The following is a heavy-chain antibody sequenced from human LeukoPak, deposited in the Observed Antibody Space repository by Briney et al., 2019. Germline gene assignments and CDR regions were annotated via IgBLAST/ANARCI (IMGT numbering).Heavy chain of an antibody. CDR1: GYTFTSYG. Sequence: ASVKVSCKASGYTFTSYGISWVRQAPGQGLEWMGRISAYNGNTNYAQKLQGRVTMTTDTSTSTAYMELRSLRSDDTAVYYCARDISWGGYYYYGMDVWGQGATVTVSS. D-gene: IGHD6-13*01. CDR2: ISAYNGNT. J-gene: IGHJ6*02. CDR3: ARDISWGGYYYYGMDV. V-gene: IGHV1-18*01.